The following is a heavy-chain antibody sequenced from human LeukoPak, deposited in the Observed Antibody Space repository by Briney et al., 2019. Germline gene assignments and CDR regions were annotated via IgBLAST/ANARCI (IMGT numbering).Heavy chain of an antibody. CDR3: AKSRSIAVAGTFDY. CDR1: GFTFDDYA. Sequence: GGSLRLSCAASGFTFDDYAMHWVRQAPGKGLEWVSGISWNSGSIGYADSVKGRFTISRDNAKNSLYLQMNSLRAEDTALYYCAKSRSIAVAGTFDYWGQGTLVTVSS. D-gene: IGHD6-19*01. J-gene: IGHJ4*02. V-gene: IGHV3-9*01. CDR2: ISWNSGSI.